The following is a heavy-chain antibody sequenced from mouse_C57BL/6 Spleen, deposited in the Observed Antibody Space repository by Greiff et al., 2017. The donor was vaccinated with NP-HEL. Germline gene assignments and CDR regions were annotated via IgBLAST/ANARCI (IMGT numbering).Heavy chain of an antibody. CDR1: GYTFTSYG. V-gene: IGHV1-81*01. CDR3: ARPYGSSYGWFAY. J-gene: IGHJ3*01. D-gene: IGHD1-1*01. Sequence: VKLQESGAELARPGASVKLSCKASGYTFTSYGISWVKQRTGQGLEWIGEIYPRSGNTYYNEKFKGKATLTADKSSSTAYMELRSLTSEDSAVYFCARPYGSSYGWFAYWGQGTLVTVSA. CDR2: IYPRSGNT.